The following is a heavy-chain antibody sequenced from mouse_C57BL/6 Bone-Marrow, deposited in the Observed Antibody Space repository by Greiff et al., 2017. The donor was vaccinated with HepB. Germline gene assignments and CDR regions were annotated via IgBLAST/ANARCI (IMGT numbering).Heavy chain of an antibody. V-gene: IGHV6-6*01. CDR2: IRNKANNHAT. J-gene: IGHJ4*01. Sequence: EVQRVESGGGLVQPGGSMKLSCAASGFTFSDAWMDWVRQSPEKGLEWVAEIRNKANNHATYYAESVKGRFTISRDDSKSSVYLQMNSLRAEDTGIYYCTRTTVVAHYYAMHYWGQGTSVTVSS. D-gene: IGHD1-1*01. CDR1: GFTFSDAW. CDR3: TRTTVVAHYYAMHY.